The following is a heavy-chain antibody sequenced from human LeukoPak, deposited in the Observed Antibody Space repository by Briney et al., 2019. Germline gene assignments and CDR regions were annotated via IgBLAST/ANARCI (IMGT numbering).Heavy chain of an antibody. CDR3: ASTLCSGDNCYFDYYYYMDV. V-gene: IGHV3-23*01. CDR2: IFPSGGEI. J-gene: IGHJ6*03. D-gene: IGHD2-15*01. CDR1: GFTFSTFA. Sequence: GGSLRLSCAASGFTFSTFAMIWVRQPPGKGLEWVSSIFPSGGEIHYADSVRGRFTISRDNSKSTLSLQMNSLRAEDTAIYYCASTLCSGDNCYFDYYYYMDVWGKGTTVTISS.